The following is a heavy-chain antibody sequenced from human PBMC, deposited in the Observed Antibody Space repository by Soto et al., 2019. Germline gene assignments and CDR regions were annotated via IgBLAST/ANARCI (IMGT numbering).Heavy chain of an antibody. Sequence: QVQLQESGPGLVKPSQTLSLTCTVSGGSISSGGYYWSWIRQHPGKGLEWIGYIYYSGSTYYNPSLKSRVTISVDTSQNQFSLELSSVTAADTAVFYCAGTESSGYSSWYFDVWGRGTPVTVSS. CDR3: AGTESSGYSSWYFDV. CDR1: GGSISSGGYY. J-gene: IGHJ2*01. D-gene: IGHD3-22*01. V-gene: IGHV4-31*03. CDR2: IYYSGST.